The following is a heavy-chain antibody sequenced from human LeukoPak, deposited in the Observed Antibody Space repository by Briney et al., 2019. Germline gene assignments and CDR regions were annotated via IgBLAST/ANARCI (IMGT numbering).Heavy chain of an antibody. CDR2: INPNSGGT. V-gene: IGHV1-2*02. J-gene: IGHJ6*03. D-gene: IGHD3-10*01. Sequence: ASVKVSCKASGYTFTGYYMHWVRQAPGQGLEWMGWINPNSGGTNYAQKFQGRVTMTRDTSISTAYMELSRLRSEDTAVYYCARTRFPYYRLSVADYYHMDVWGKGTTVTVSS. CDR3: ARTRFPYYRLSVADYYHMDV. CDR1: GYTFTGYY.